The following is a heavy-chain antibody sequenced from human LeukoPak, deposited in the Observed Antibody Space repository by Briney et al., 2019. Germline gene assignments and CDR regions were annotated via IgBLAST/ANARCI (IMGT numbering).Heavy chain of an antibody. D-gene: IGHD3-3*01. CDR2: IYYSGSA. CDR1: GGSISSYY. J-gene: IGHJ6*02. V-gene: IGHV4-59*01. CDR3: AREAGPRVLRFLEWPIDRYGMDV. Sequence: KPSGTLSLTCTVSGGSISSYYWGWVRQPPGKGLEWIGDIYYSGSAHYNPSLKSRVTISVDTSKNQFSLKLSSVTAADTAVYYCAREAGPRVLRFLEWPIDRYGMDVWGQGTTVTVSS.